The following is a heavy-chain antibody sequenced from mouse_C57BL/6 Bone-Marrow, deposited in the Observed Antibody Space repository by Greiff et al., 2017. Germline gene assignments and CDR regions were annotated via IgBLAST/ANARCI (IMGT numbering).Heavy chain of an antibody. Sequence: VQLQQSGAELVRPGASVKLSCTASGFNIKDDYMHWVKQRPEQGLEWIGWIDPENGGPEYASKFQGKATITADTSSNTAYLQLSSLTSEDSAVYYCTTAYYSILYWYFDVWGTGTTVTVSS. CDR3: TTAYYSILYWYFDV. J-gene: IGHJ1*03. V-gene: IGHV14-4*01. CDR1: GFNIKDDY. D-gene: IGHD2-5*01. CDR2: IDPENGGP.